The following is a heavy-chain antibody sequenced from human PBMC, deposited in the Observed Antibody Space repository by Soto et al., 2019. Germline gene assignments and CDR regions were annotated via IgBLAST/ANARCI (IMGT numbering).Heavy chain of an antibody. J-gene: IGHJ4*02. CDR2: IYHSGST. D-gene: IGHD3-10*01. V-gene: IGHV4-39*07. CDR3: ARAKECLLWFGELSCYFDY. CDR1: GGSISSGGYY. Sequence: PSETLSLTCTVSGGSISSGGYYWSWVRQPPGKGLEWIGEIYHSGSTNYNPSLKSRVTISVDKSKNQFSLKLSSVTAADTAVYYCARAKECLLWFGELSCYFDYWGQGTLVTVSS.